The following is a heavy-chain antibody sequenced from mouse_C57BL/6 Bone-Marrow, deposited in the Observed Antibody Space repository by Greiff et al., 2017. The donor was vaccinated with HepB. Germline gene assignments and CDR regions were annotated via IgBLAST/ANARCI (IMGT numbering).Heavy chain of an antibody. D-gene: IGHD3-2*02. CDR1: GFTFSDYY. CDR2: ISNGGGST. Sequence: EVKLVESGGGLVQPGGSLKLSCAASGFTFSDYYMYWVRQTPEKRLEWVAYISNGGGSTYYPDTVKGRFTISRDNAKNTLYLQMSRLKSEDTAMYYCARHRQLRLPFAYWGQGTLVTVSA. J-gene: IGHJ3*01. V-gene: IGHV5-12*01. CDR3: ARHRQLRLPFAY.